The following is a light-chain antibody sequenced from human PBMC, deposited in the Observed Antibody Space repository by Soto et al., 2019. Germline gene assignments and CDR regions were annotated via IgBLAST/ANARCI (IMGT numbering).Light chain of an antibody. CDR2: GAS. J-gene: IGKJ1*01. CDR1: QSVSSN. V-gene: IGKV3-15*01. CDR3: QQYGSSLWT. Sequence: EIVMTQSPATLSVSPGERATLSCRASQSVSSNLAWYQQKPGQAPRLLIYGASTRTTGIPARFSGSGSGTEFTLNISRLEPEDFAVYYCQQYGSSLWTFGQGTKVDIK.